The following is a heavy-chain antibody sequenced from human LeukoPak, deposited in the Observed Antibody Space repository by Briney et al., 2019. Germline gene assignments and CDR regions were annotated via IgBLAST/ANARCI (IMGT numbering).Heavy chain of an antibody. CDR2: ISAYNGNT. CDR3: ARDSSGYSW. J-gene: IGHJ4*02. D-gene: IGHD3-22*01. Sequence: GASVRVSCKASGYAFTSYGISWGGQAPGQGLEWMGWISAYNGNTNYAQKLQGRVTMTTDTSTSTAYMELRSLRSDDTAVYYCARDSSGYSWWGQGTLVTVSS. CDR1: GYAFTSYG. V-gene: IGHV1-18*01.